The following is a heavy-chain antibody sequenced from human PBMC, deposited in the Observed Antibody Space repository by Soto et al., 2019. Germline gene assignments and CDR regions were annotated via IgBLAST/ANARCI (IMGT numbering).Heavy chain of an antibody. V-gene: IGHV4-4*02. CDR1: GGSISSSYW. CDR2: IYHGGTT. Sequence: QVQLQESGPGLVKPSGTLSLTCAVSGGSISSSYWWNWVRQTPRGGLEWVGKIYHGGTTNYNPSLKNRVTISVDKSNNQFSLKLTSVTAADTAVYYCVSSLNYDFWRDGGRHFYFDYWGRGILATVSS. J-gene: IGHJ4*02. D-gene: IGHD3-3*01. CDR3: VSSLNYDFWRDGGRHFYFDY.